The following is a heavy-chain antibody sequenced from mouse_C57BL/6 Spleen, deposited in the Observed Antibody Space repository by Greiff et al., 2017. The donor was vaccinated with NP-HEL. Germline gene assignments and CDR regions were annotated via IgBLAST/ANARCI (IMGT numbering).Heavy chain of an antibody. Sequence: QVQLQQSGPELVKPGASVKIYCKASGYAFSSSWMNWVKQRPGKGLEWIGRIYPGDGDTNYNGKFKGKATLTADKSSSTAYMQLSSLTSEDSAVYFCARLLRDYWGQGTTLTVSS. J-gene: IGHJ2*01. CDR3: ARLLRDY. V-gene: IGHV1-82*01. CDR2: IYPGDGDT. D-gene: IGHD1-1*01. CDR1: GYAFSSSW.